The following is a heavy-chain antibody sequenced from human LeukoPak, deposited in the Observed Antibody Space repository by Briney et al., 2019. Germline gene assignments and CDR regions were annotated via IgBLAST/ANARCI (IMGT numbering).Heavy chain of an antibody. CDR2: ISIGGDTT. D-gene: IGHD3-10*01. V-gene: IGHV3-23*01. CDR1: GFTFSSHG. CDR3: ARAGRGWFGGLALSAFDI. Sequence: PGGSLRLSCAASGFTFSSHGMCWVRQAPGRGLEWVSSISIGGDTTYSDSVKGRFTISRDNSKNTLYLQMNSLRAEDTALYYCARAGRGWFGGLALSAFDIWGQGTMVTVSS. J-gene: IGHJ3*02.